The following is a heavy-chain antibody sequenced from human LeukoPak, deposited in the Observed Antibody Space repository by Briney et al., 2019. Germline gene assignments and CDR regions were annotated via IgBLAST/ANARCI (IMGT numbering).Heavy chain of an antibody. CDR1: GFTFSRNS. V-gene: IGHV3-21*01. D-gene: IGHD3-22*01. J-gene: IGHJ4*02. CDR2: ISSSSSYI. Sequence: GGSLRLSCAASGFTFSRNSMYWVRQAPGKGLEWVSSISSSSSYIYYADSVKGRFTISRDNAKNSLYLQMNSLRAEDTAVYYCARAGSLDYYDSSGYSDYFDYWGQGTLVTVSS. CDR3: ARAGSLDYYDSSGYSDYFDY.